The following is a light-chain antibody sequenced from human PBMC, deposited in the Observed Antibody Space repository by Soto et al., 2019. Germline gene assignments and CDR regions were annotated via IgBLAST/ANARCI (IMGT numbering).Light chain of an antibody. CDR2: DAS. J-gene: IGKJ1*01. V-gene: IGKV3-11*01. CDR3: PQRSNWAPT. Sequence: EIVLTQSPSTLSLSPGERATLSCRASQSVDAYLAWYQQRPGQAPSLLIFDASNRATGIPTRFSGSGSGTDFTLTISSLEPEDFAVYYCPQRSNWAPTFGQGTKVEIK. CDR1: QSVDAY.